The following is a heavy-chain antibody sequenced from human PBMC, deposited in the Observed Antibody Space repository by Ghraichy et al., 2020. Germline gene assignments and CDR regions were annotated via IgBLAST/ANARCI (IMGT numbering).Heavy chain of an antibody. J-gene: IGHJ4*02. Sequence: GGSRRLSCAASGFTFSSYAMSWVRQAPGKGLECVSSISGSGISTYYTDSVKGRFTISRDNSKNTLYLQMNSLRSEDTAVYYCAKVHSSGWYQVKSGPFDYWGQGILATVSS. V-gene: IGHV3-23*01. CDR2: ISGSGIST. CDR1: GFTFSSYA. CDR3: AKVHSSGWYQVKSGPFDY. D-gene: IGHD6-19*01.